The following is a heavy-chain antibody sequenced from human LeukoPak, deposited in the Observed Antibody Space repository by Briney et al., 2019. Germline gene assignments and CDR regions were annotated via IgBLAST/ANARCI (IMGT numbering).Heavy chain of an antibody. J-gene: IGHJ6*03. Sequence: TPSETLSLTCSVSGGSISNSYWSWIRQPAGKGLEWIGRVYSSGSANYNPSLQTRVTMSVDTSKNHFSLKLNSVTAADTAVYYCARHGVDTAMVTPTYYYYYYMDVWGKGTTVTISS. CDR3: ARHGVDTAMVTPTYYYYYYMDV. CDR2: VYSSGSA. D-gene: IGHD5-18*01. CDR1: GGSISNSY. V-gene: IGHV4-4*07.